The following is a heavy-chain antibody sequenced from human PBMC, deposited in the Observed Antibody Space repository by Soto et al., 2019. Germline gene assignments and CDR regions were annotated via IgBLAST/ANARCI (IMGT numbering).Heavy chain of an antibody. D-gene: IGHD6-6*01. CDR3: ARGRGEYSSNLKGNWFDP. V-gene: IGHV4-34*01. CDR1: GGSFSGYY. J-gene: IGHJ5*02. Sequence: PSETLSLTCAVYGGSFSGYYWSWIRQPPGKGLEWIGEINHSGSTNYNPSLKSRVTISVDTSKNQFSLKLSSVTAADTAVYYCARGRGEYSSNLKGNWFDPWGQGTLVTVSS. CDR2: INHSGST.